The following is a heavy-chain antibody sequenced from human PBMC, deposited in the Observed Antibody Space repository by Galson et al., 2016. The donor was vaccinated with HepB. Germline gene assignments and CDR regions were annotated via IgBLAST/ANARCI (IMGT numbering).Heavy chain of an antibody. CDR3: VRDSWGRGVTPMDY. V-gene: IGHV3-23*01. CDR1: GFTFITSV. D-gene: IGHD4-23*01. Sequence: SLRLSCAASGFTFITSVMSWVRQTPGKGLEWVSSFRGRANTQYADSVRGRFTASRDDSKGTLFLQMNSLTADDTAVYSCVRDSWGRGVTPMDYWGQGTLVTVSS. CDR2: FRGRANT. J-gene: IGHJ4*02.